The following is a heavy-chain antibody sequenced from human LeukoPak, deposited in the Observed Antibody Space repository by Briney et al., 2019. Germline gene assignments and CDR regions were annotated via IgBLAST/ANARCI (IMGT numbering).Heavy chain of an antibody. V-gene: IGHV3-23*01. CDR1: GFKFDHYW. Sequence: GGSLRLSCAASGFKFDHYWMTWVRQAPGKGLEWVSAISGSGGSTYYADSVKGRFTISRDNSKNTLYLQMNSLRAEDTAVYYCAKPRRGGSYYSNWGQGTLVTVSS. J-gene: IGHJ4*02. D-gene: IGHD1-26*01. CDR3: AKPRRGGSYYSN. CDR2: ISGSGGST.